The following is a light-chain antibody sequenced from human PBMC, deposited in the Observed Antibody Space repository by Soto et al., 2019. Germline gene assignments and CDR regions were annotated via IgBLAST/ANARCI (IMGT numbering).Light chain of an antibody. CDR3: QQYYSTPLT. CDR2: WAS. Sequence: DIVMTQSPDSLAVSLGERATINCKSSQGVFYSSNNKNYLAWYQQKPGQPPKLLIYWASTRESGVPDRFSGSGSGTDFTLTISSLQAEDVAVYYCQQYYSTPLTFGGGTKVDIK. CDR1: QGVFYSSNNKNY. V-gene: IGKV4-1*01. J-gene: IGKJ4*01.